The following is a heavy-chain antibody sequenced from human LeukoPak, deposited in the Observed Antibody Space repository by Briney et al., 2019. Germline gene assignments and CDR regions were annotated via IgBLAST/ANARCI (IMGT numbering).Heavy chain of an antibody. CDR1: GFTFNLAW. J-gene: IGHJ4*02. CDR3: VWSSTWNRRFYLDQ. CDR2: IAVTPDGPAT. V-gene: IGHV3-15*04. Sequence: GGSLRLSCAASGFTFNLAWMSWVCQTPGKGLQWVARIAVTPDGPATDYATPVRGRFTISRDDSRNMVYLQMSSLRTDDTAVYYCVWSSTWNRRFYLDQWGQGTLVTVSS. D-gene: IGHD6-6*01.